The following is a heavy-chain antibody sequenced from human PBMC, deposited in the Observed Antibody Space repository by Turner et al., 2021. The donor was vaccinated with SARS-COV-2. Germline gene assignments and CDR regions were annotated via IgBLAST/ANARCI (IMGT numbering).Heavy chain of an antibody. J-gene: IGHJ4*02. D-gene: IGHD2-21*01. V-gene: IGHV3-33*01. CDR3: ARNRVDCGGDCYSFDY. CDR2: IWYDGSTK. CDR1: GFTFSLYG. Sequence: VQRVESGGGVVQPGRSLRLSCAASGFTFSLYGMHWVRQAPGKGLEWVAIIWYDGSTKYYADSVKGRFTISRDNSKNTLYLQMNSLRAEDTAVYYCARNRVDCGGDCYSFDYWGQGTLVTVSS.